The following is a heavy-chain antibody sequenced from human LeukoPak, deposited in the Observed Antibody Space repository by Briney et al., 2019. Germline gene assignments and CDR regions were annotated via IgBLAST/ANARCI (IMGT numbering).Heavy chain of an antibody. D-gene: IGHD2-2*01. CDR3: ARDLGEAYCSSTSCYDGSYFDY. J-gene: IGHJ4*02. Sequence: ASVKVSCKASGYTFTGYYMHWVRQAPGQGLEWMGWINPNSGGTNYAQKFQGRVTMTRDTSISTAYMELSRLRSDDTAVYYCARDLGEAYCSSTSCYDGSYFDYWGQGTLVTVSS. V-gene: IGHV1-2*02. CDR2: INPNSGGT. CDR1: GYTFTGYY.